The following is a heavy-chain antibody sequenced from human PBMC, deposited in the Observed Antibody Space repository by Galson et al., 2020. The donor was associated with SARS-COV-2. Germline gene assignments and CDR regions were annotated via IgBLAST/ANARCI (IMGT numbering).Heavy chain of an antibody. CDR2: IYSGGTR. Sequence: GESLKISCAASGFSVSDNYMTWVRQAPGKGLQWVAVIYSGGTRYFADSVRGRFTISRDNSQNTMFLQMSSLRADDTAVYYCARVGITPIAVAEKGYDAFDIWGQGTMVTVSS. D-gene: IGHD6-19*01. J-gene: IGHJ3*02. V-gene: IGHV3-53*01. CDR3: ARVGITPIAVAEKGYDAFDI. CDR1: GFSVSDNY.